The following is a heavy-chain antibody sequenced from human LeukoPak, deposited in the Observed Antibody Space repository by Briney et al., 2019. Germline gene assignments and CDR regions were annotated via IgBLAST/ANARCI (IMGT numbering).Heavy chain of an antibody. CDR2: ISYDGSNK. V-gene: IGHV3-30*01. CDR3: AKSGSSTYYYYYYMDV. D-gene: IGHD1-26*01. CDR1: GFTFSSYA. J-gene: IGHJ6*03. Sequence: PGGSLRLSCAASGFTFSSYAMHCVRQAPGKGLEWVAVISYDGSNKYYADSVKGRFTISRDNSKNTLYLQMNSLRAEDTAVYYCAKSGSSTYYYYYYMDVWGKGTTVTVSS.